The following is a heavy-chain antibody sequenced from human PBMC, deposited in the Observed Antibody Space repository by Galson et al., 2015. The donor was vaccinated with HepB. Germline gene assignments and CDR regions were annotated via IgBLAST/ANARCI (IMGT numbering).Heavy chain of an antibody. Sequence: QEQLQESGPGLVKPSETLSLTCAVYGGSFSGYYWSWIRQPPGKGLEWIGEINHSGSTNYNPSLKSRVTISVDTSKNQFSLKLSSVTAADTAVYYCASPNRGGYYGRAYYYYGMDVWGQGTTVTVSS. J-gene: IGHJ6*02. CDR3: ASPNRGGYYGRAYYYYGMDV. D-gene: IGHD3-22*01. V-gene: IGHV4-34*01. CDR2: INHSGST. CDR1: GGSFSGYY.